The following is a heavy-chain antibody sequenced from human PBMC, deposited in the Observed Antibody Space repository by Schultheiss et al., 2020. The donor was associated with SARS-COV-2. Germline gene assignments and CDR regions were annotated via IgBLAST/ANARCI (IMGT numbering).Heavy chain of an antibody. D-gene: IGHD4-17*01. CDR3: ARDGAVTTLPVLY. CDR1: GYTFTSYA. Sequence: ASVKVSCKASGYTFTSYAMHWVRQAPGQRLEWMGWISAYNGNTNYAQKLQGRVTMTTDTSTSTAYMELRSLRSDDTAVYYCARDGAVTTLPVLYWGQGTLVTVSS. J-gene: IGHJ4*02. CDR2: ISAYNGNT. V-gene: IGHV1-18*01.